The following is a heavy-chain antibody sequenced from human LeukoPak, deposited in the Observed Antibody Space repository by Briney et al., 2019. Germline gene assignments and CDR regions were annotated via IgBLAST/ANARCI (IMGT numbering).Heavy chain of an antibody. CDR3: ARDETAATGIAMDV. Sequence: ASVTVSCKASGYTFTAYHFHWVRLAPGQGLEWMGWINLNSGVTRYAQKFQDRVTMTRDTSITTAYMELSRLRSDDTAVYYCARDETAATGIAMDVWGRGTTVTVSS. CDR1: GYTFTAYH. V-gene: IGHV1-2*02. J-gene: IGHJ6*02. CDR2: INLNSGVT. D-gene: IGHD6-13*01.